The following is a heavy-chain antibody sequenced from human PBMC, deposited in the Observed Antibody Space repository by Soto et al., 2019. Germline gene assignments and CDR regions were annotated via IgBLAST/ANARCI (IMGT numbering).Heavy chain of an antibody. D-gene: IGHD3-22*01. Sequence: ASVKVSCKASGYTFTSYGISWVRQAPGQGLEWMGWISAYNGNTNYAQKLQGRVTMTTDTSTSTAYMELRSLRSDDTALYYCPIDKGFTMIVVVSPGPFNYWGQGTMVTASS. CDR2: ISAYNGNT. V-gene: IGHV1-18*01. CDR3: PIDKGFTMIVVVSPGPFNY. J-gene: IGHJ4*02. CDR1: GYTFTSYG.